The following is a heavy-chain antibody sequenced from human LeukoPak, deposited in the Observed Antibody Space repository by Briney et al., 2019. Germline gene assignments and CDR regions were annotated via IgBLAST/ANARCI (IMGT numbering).Heavy chain of an antibody. V-gene: IGHV3-74*01. Sequence: GGSLRLSCAASGFTLSNSWMFWARQPPGKGLKYVSEINNDGSRTSYADSVKGRFTISRDGAENTLFLQMNSLRAEDTAVYFCARGGVSGGFDYWGQGTLVTVSS. CDR2: INNDGSRT. D-gene: IGHD3-10*01. J-gene: IGHJ4*02. CDR3: ARGGVSGGFDY. CDR1: GFTLSNSW.